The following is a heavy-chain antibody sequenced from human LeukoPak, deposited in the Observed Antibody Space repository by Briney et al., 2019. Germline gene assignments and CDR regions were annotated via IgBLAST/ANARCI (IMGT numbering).Heavy chain of an antibody. CDR3: ARARDTTHFYYYMDV. J-gene: IGHJ6*03. CDR1: GGSVTDYY. D-gene: IGHD5-18*01. Sequence: SETLSLTCTVSGGSVTDYYWSWIRQSPGKGLEWIGYIYYTGTSYNPSLKSRVTISADTSKNQFSLKLSSVTAADTAVYYCARARDTTHFYYYMDVWGKGTTVTISS. CDR2: IYYTGT. V-gene: IGHV4-59*08.